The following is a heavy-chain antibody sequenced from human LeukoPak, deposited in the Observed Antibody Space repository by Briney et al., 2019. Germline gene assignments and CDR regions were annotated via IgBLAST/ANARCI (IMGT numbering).Heavy chain of an antibody. D-gene: IGHD2-2*01. CDR2: ISYDGSNK. V-gene: IGHV3-30*18. CDR3: ANILGYCSSTSCSTTDY. Sequence: GGSLRLSCAASGFTFSSYGMHWVSQAPGEGLEWVAVISYDGSNKYYADSVKGRFTISRDNSKNTLYLQMNSLRAEDTAVYYCANILGYCSSTSCSTTDYWGQGTLVTVSS. CDR1: GFTFSSYG. J-gene: IGHJ4*02.